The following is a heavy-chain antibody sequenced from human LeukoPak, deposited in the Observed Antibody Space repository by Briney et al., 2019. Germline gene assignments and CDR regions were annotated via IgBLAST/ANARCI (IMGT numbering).Heavy chain of an antibody. CDR1: GGSISSSSYY. D-gene: IGHD6-6*01. CDR2: IYYSAST. J-gene: IGHJ4*02. V-gene: IGHV4-39*01. Sequence: SETLSLTCTVSGGSISSSSYYWGWIRQPPGKGLEWIGSIYYSASTYYNPSLKSRVTISVDTSKNQFSLKLSSVTAADTAVYYCARLGRSSSSVGKYYFDYWGQGTLVTVSS. CDR3: ARLGRSSSSVGKYYFDY.